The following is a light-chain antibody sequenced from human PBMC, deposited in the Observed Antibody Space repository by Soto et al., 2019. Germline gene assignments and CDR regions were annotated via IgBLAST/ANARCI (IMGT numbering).Light chain of an antibody. CDR1: QSVSSSY. CDR2: GAS. J-gene: IGKJ2*01. Sequence: PGERVTLSCRASQSVSSSYLTWYQQKPGQAPRLLIYGASTRATGIPARFRGSGSGTDFTLTISSLQPEDFAVYYCQQDYNLPYTFGQGTKLEIK. V-gene: IGKV3D-7*01. CDR3: QQDYNLPYT.